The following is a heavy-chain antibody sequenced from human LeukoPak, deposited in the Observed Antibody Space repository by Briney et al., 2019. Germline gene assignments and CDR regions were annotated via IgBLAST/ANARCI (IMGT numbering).Heavy chain of an antibody. CDR1: GGSISSGSYY. J-gene: IGHJ5*02. CDR3: AREVEWFGELLTYNWFDP. CDR2: IYTSGST. V-gene: IGHV4-61*02. Sequence: SQTLSLTCTVSGGSISSGSYYWSWIRQPAGKGLEWIGRIYTSGSTNYNPSLKSRVTISVDTSKNQFSLKLSSVTAADTAVYYCAREVEWFGELLTYNWFDPWGQGTLVTVSS. D-gene: IGHD3-10*01.